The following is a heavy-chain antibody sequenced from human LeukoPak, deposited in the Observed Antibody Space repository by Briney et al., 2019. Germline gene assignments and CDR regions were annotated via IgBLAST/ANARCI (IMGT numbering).Heavy chain of an antibody. CDR1: GGSISSGSYY. CDR3: ARVTSGGYLDS. D-gene: IGHD3-22*01. CDR2: IYTSGST. V-gene: IGHV4-61*02. Sequence: SETLSLACTVSGGSISSGSYYWSWIRQPAGKGLEWIGRIYTSGSTNYNPSLKSRVSISVDTSKNQFSLKLNSVTAADTAEYYCARVTSGGYLDSWGQGTLVTVSS. J-gene: IGHJ4*02.